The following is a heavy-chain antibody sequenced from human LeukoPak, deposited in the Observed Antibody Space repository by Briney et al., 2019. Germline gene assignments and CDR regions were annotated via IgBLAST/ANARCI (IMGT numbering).Heavy chain of an antibody. V-gene: IGHV4-31*03. Sequence: SQTLSLTCTVSGGSISSGGYYWSWIRQHPGKGLEWIGYIYYSGSTYYNPSLKSRVTISVDTSKNQFSLKLSSVTAADTAVYYCVRDRFHCSSTSCYTLPYMDVWGKGTTVTVSS. CDR1: GGSISSGGYY. CDR2: IYYSGST. J-gene: IGHJ6*03. CDR3: VRDRFHCSSTSCYTLPYMDV. D-gene: IGHD2-2*02.